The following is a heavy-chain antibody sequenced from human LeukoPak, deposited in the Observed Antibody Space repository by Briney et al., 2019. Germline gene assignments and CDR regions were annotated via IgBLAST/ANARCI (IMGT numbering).Heavy chain of an antibody. CDR1: GFTFSSYS. Sequence: GGSLRLSCAASGFTFSSYSMNWVRQAPGKGLEWVSFISLGSSTIYYADSVKGRFTVSRDDAKNSLYLQMNSLRDEDTAVYYCARANGQLWTTPDYWGQGTLVTISS. CDR3: ARANGQLWTTPDY. V-gene: IGHV3-48*02. D-gene: IGHD5-18*01. J-gene: IGHJ4*02. CDR2: ISLGSSTI.